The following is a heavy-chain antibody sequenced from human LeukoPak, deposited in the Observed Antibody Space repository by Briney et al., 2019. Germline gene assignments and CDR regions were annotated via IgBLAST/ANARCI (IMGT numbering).Heavy chain of an antibody. J-gene: IGHJ4*02. V-gene: IGHV4-4*07. CDR1: GGSISGYC. CDR3: TRGLRTDSRYDEGEDH. Sequence: PSETLSLTCTVSGGSISGYCWTWIRQPAGKGLEWIGRMYSLGSTNYNPALKSRLTMSLDTSKNQFSLKLSSVTAADTAVYYCTRGLRTDSRYDEGEDHWGQGTLVNVSS. CDR2: MYSLGST. D-gene: IGHD5-12*01.